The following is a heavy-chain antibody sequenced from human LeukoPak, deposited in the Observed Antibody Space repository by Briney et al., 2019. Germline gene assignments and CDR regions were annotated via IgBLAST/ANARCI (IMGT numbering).Heavy chain of an antibody. J-gene: IGHJ4*02. CDR1: GGTFSSYA. CDR3: ARAATVTTWFDY. D-gene: IGHD4-17*01. Sequence: ASVKVSCKASGGTFSSYAISWVRQAPGQGLEWMGWISAYNGNTNYAQKLQGRVTMTTDTSTSTAYMELRSLRSDDTAVYYCARAATVTTWFDYWGQGTLVTVSS. CDR2: ISAYNGNT. V-gene: IGHV1-18*01.